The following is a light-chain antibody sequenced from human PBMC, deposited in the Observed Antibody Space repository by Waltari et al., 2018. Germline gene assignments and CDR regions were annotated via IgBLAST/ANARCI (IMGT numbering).Light chain of an antibody. V-gene: IGKV1-5*01. Sequence: DIQMTQSPSTLSASVGDRVTITCRASQTISSCLAWFQQKPGKAPKLLIYDASSLESGVPSRFSGRGSGTEFTLTISSLQPDDFATYYCQQFINYPLTFGPGTTVDIK. CDR3: QQFINYPLT. J-gene: IGKJ3*01. CDR2: DAS. CDR1: QTISSC.